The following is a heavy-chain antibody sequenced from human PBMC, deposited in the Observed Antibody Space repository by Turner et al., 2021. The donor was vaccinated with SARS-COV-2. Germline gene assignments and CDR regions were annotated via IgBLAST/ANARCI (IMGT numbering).Heavy chain of an antibody. CDR3: ARAKFRGLISWFDP. J-gene: IGHJ5*02. V-gene: IGHV3-13*04. CDR2: VGTAGDT. CDR1: GFTFSNYD. D-gene: IGHD3-10*01. Sequence: EVKLVESGGGLVQPGGSLRLSCAASGFTFSNYDMHWVRQATGKGLEWVSAVGTAGDTYYPGSVKGRFTISRENGKNSLYLQMNSLRAGDTAVYYCARAKFRGLISWFDPWGQGTLVTVSS.